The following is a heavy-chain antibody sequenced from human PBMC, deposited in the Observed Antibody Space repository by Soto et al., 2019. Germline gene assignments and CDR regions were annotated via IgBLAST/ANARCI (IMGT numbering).Heavy chain of an antibody. CDR1: GFTFSYYY. J-gene: IGHJ4*02. CDR3: AKHGGFGELLSYFDW. Sequence: PGGSLRLSCAASGFTFSYYYMSWVRQAPGKGLEWVSVISGSGGSTYYADSVKGRFTISRDNSKDTLFLQTNSLRVEDTAVYYCAKHGGFGELLSYFDWWGQGALVTV. D-gene: IGHD3-10*01. V-gene: IGHV3-23*01. CDR2: ISGSGGST.